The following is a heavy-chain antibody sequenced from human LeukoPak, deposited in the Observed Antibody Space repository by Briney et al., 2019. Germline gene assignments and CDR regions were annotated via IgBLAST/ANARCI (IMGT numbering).Heavy chain of an antibody. CDR2: IYPGDSDT. CDR3: ARTGYYDSSGYSQPSYYYYYMDV. D-gene: IGHD3-22*01. J-gene: IGHJ6*03. Sequence: GESLKISRKGSGYSFTSYWIGWVRQMPGKGLEWMGIIYPGDSDTRYSPSFQGQVTISADKSISTAYLQWSSLKASDTAMYYCARTGYYDSSGYSQPSYYYYYMDVWGKGTTVTVSS. V-gene: IGHV5-51*01. CDR1: GYSFTSYW.